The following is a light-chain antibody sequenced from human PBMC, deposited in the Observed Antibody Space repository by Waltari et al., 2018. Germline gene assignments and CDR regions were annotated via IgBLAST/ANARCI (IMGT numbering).Light chain of an antibody. V-gene: IGLV2-14*01. J-gene: IGLJ1*01. Sequence: QSALTQPASVSGSPGQSITISCAGTRSDIGAYNYVSWYQLHPGKAPKLIIYGVTNRPSGVSTRFSGSKSGHTASLTISGLQADDEADYYCSSYTRSSSLYVFGGGTTVTV. CDR1: RSDIGAYNY. CDR3: SSYTRSSSLYV. CDR2: GVT.